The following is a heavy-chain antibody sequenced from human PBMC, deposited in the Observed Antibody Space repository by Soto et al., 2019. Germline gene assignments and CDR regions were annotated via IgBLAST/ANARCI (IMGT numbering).Heavy chain of an antibody. Sequence: SETLSLTCTVSGGSVSSGSYYWSWIRQPPGKGLEWIGYIHYSGSTNYNPSLKSRVTISVDTSKNQFSLKLSSVTAADTAVYYCARGDWLQSRSGYYFDYWGQGTLVTVSS. V-gene: IGHV4-61*01. D-gene: IGHD5-12*01. CDR3: ARGDWLQSRSGYYFDY. CDR1: GGSVSSGSYY. J-gene: IGHJ4*02. CDR2: IHYSGST.